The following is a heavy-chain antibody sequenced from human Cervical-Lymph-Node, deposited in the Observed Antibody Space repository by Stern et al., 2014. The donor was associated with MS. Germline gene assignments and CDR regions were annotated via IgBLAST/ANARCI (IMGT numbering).Heavy chain of an antibody. CDR3: TRDGDYDAFEV. D-gene: IGHD4-17*01. CDR2: IIPIFGAA. J-gene: IGHJ3*01. CDR1: GGSFTRYT. V-gene: IGHV1-69*01. Sequence: MQLVESGAEVKKPGSSVKVSCKASGGSFTRYTLSWVRQAPGQGLEWMGGIIPIFGAAKSAQKFQGRVTITADESTSTAYMELTSLRSEDTAVYYCTRDGDYDAFEVWGQGTMVIVSS.